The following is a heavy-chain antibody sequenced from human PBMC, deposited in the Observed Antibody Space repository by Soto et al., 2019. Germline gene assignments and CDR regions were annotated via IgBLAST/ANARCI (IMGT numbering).Heavy chain of an antibody. CDR2: IGPESGTT. Sequence: PGASVKVSCKASGYTFTGHYIHWVRQAPEQGPEWMGEIGPESGTTRYAQKFQGRVTMTRDMSITTVYMELNSLRAEDTAVYYCAKDPWVATAYCWGQGTLVTVSS. J-gene: IGHJ4*02. V-gene: IGHV1-2*02. CDR1: GYTFTGHY. D-gene: IGHD1-26*01. CDR3: AKDPWVATAYC.